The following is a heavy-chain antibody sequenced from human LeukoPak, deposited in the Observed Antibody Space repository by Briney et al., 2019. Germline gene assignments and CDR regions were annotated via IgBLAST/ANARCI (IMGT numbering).Heavy chain of an antibody. V-gene: IGHV1-18*01. CDR3: ARTPQGTTDFDY. CDR1: GYTFTSYV. Sequence: ASVKVSCEASGYTFTSYVISWMRQAPGQGLEWMGWISAYNGNTNYAQKLQGRVTMTTDTSTSTAYMELRSLRSDDTAVYYCARTPQGTTDFDYWGQGTLVTVSS. D-gene: IGHD4-11*01. J-gene: IGHJ4*02. CDR2: ISAYNGNT.